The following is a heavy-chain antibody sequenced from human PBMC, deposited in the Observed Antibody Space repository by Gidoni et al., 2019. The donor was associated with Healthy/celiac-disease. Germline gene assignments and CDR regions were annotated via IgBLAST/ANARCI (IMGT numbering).Heavy chain of an antibody. CDR2: ISGSGGST. V-gene: IGHV3-23*01. J-gene: IGHJ4*02. CDR3: ANNPITFGGAPPDY. Sequence: EVQLLESGGGLVQPGGSLRLSCAAAGFTFSSYAMSWVRQAPGKGLEWVSAISGSGGSTYYADSVKGRFTISRDNSKNTLYLQMNSLRAEDTAVYYCANNPITFGGAPPDYWGQGTLVTVSS. D-gene: IGHD3-16*01. CDR1: GFTFSSYA.